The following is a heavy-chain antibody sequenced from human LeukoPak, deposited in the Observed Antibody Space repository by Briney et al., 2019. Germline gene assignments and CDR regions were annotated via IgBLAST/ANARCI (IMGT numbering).Heavy chain of an antibody. Sequence: PGGSLRLSCAASGFTFSSYAMSWVRQAPGKGLEWVSALSGSGGSIYYADSVKGRFTISRDNSKNTLYLQMNSLRVDDTAVYYCAKSRRGVVVAAPVGDWGQGTLVTVSS. J-gene: IGHJ4*02. CDR1: GFTFSSYA. CDR2: LSGSGGSI. D-gene: IGHD2-15*01. V-gene: IGHV3-23*01. CDR3: AKSRRGVVVAAPVGD.